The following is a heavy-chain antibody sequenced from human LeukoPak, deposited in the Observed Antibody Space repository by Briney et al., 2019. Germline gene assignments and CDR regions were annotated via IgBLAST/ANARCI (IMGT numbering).Heavy chain of an antibody. Sequence: QTGGSLRLSCAASGFTFSSYAMHWVRQAPGKGLEWVAVISYDGSNKYYADSVKGRFTISRDNSRNTLDLEMNSLRPEDTAVYYCAKPSTYLRRLPGGFETWGLGTQVAVSS. D-gene: IGHD5-12*01. CDR3: AKPSTYLRRLPGGFET. J-gene: IGHJ5*02. CDR2: ISYDGSNK. CDR1: GFTFSSYA. V-gene: IGHV3-30-3*01.